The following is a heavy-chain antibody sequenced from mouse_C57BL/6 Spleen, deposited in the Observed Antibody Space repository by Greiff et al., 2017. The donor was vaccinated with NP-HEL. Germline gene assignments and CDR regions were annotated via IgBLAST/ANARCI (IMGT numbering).Heavy chain of an antibody. CDR3: ARYSNYFYAMDY. J-gene: IGHJ4*01. CDR1: GYTFTSYW. D-gene: IGHD2-5*01. CDR2: IDPSDSYT. V-gene: IGHV1-69*01. Sequence: VQLQQPGAELVMPGASVKLSCKASGYTFTSYWMHWVKQRPGQGLEWIGEIDPSDSYTNYNQKFKGKSTLTVDKSSSTAYMQLSSLTSEDSAVYYCARYSNYFYAMDYWGQGTSVTVSS.